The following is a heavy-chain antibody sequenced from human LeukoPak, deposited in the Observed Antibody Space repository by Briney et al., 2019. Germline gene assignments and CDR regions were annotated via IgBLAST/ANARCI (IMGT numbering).Heavy chain of an antibody. V-gene: IGHV3-9*01. CDR1: GFTFDDYA. Sequence: GGSLRLSCAASGFTFDDYAMHWVRQPPGKGLEWVSGISWNSGSIGYADSVKGRFTISRDNAKNSLYLQMNSLRAEDTALYYCAKTSSYGYYFYYWGQGTLVTVSS. J-gene: IGHJ4*02. D-gene: IGHD5-18*01. CDR3: AKTSSYGYYFYY. CDR2: ISWNSGSI.